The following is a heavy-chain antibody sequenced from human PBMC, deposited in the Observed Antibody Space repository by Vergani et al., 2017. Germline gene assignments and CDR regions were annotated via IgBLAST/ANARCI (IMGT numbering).Heavy chain of an antibody. CDR3: ASLSYDTTPYLQGGYDC. CDR1: GFTFSACP. CDR2: ISARYPST. V-gene: IGHV3-23*01. D-gene: IGHD3-22*01. J-gene: IGHJ4*02. Sequence: EVQLLHSGGGVIQPGGSVRLSCAASGFTFSACPMTWVRQAPGKGLEWVSAISARYPSTYYADSVKGRFTISRSNSKNVLYLQMNSLRAEDTAVYYCASLSYDTTPYLQGGYDCWGQGTLVSVSS.